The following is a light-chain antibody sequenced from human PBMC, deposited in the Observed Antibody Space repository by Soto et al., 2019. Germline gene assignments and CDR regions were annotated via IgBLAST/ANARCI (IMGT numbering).Light chain of an antibody. CDR1: QSVNIY. Sequence: EIVMTQSPATLSVSPGERATLSCRASQSVNIYLAWYQQKPGQAPRLLIFGASYRATGFPARFSGSGAGTEVNLTISCLQSEDFAVYFCQQYDYWLLLTFGGGTKVEIK. CDR3: QQYDYWLLLT. J-gene: IGKJ4*01. V-gene: IGKV3D-15*01. CDR2: GAS.